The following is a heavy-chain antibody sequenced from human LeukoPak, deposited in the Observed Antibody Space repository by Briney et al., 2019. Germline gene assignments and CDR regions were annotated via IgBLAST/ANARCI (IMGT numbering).Heavy chain of an antibody. V-gene: IGHV1-18*01. Sequence: ASVRVSCKASGYTFTSYGISWVRQAPGQGLEWMGWISAYNGNTNYAQKLQGRVTMTTDTSTSTAYMELRSLRSDDTAVYYCASSIAVAGALGAFDYWGQGTLVTVSS. D-gene: IGHD6-19*01. CDR2: ISAYNGNT. CDR1: GYTFTSYG. CDR3: ASSIAVAGALGAFDY. J-gene: IGHJ4*02.